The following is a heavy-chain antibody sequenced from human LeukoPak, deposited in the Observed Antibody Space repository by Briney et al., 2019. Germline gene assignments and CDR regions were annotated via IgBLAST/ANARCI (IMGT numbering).Heavy chain of an antibody. J-gene: IGHJ4*02. V-gene: IGHV4-4*07. CDR2: IYTSGGT. CDR1: GGSISNYY. CDR3: ARAAEYSSGWYLFDF. Sequence: SEPLSLTCTVSGGSISNYYWTWIRQPAGKGLEWIGRIYTSGGTNYNPSLKSRVTMSVDTSTNQFSLKLSSVTAADTAMYYCARAAEYSSGWYLFDFWGQGILVTVSA. D-gene: IGHD6-19*01.